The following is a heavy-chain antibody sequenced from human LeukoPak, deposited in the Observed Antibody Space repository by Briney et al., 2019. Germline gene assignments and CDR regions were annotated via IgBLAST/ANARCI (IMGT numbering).Heavy chain of an antibody. CDR1: RFTFSSSW. V-gene: IGHV3-7*01. J-gene: IGHJ4*02. Sequence: GGSLRLSCAASRFTFSSSWMSWVRQAPGRGLEWVAHIEKDEGKTNYVDSLKGRFTVSRDNAKNSLFLQMNSLRDEDTAVYYCARDVRVYSSSRGFDYWGQGTLVTVSS. CDR3: ARDVRVYSSSRGFDY. D-gene: IGHD6-13*01. CDR2: IEKDEGKT.